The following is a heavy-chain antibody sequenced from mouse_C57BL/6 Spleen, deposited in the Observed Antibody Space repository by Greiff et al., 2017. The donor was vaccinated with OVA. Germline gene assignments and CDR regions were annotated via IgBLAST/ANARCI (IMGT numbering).Heavy chain of an antibody. CDR3: AKGPNYYGSSYNFDY. V-gene: IGHV1-82*01. J-gene: IGHJ2*01. CDR2: IYPGDGDT. CDR1: GYAFSSSW. D-gene: IGHD1-1*01. Sequence: VQLQQSGPELVKPGASVKISCKASGYAFSSSWMNWVKQRPGKGLEWIGRIYPGDGDTNYNGKFKGKAILTADKSSSTAYMQLSSLTSEDSAVYFCAKGPNYYGSSYNFDYWGQGTTLTVSS.